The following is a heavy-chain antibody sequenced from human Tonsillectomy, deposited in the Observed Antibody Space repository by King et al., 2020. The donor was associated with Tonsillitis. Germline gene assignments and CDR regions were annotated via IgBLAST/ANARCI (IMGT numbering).Heavy chain of an antibody. V-gene: IGHV5-51*03. CDR3: ARGGYSSGWYGGY. J-gene: IGHJ4*02. Sequence: VQLVESGAEVKKPGESLKISCKGSGYSVSSYWIGWVRQMPGKGLEWMGIIYPGDSDTRYSPSFQGQVTISADKYITTAYLQWSSLKASDTAMYYGARGGYSSGWYGGYWGQGTLVTVSS. D-gene: IGHD6-19*01. CDR1: GYSVSSYW. CDR2: IYPGDSDT.